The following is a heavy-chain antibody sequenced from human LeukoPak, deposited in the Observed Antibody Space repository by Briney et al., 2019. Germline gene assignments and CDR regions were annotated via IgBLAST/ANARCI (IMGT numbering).Heavy chain of an antibody. CDR2: IRYDGSNK. J-gene: IGHJ5*02. CDR1: GFTFSSYG. V-gene: IGHV3-30*02. D-gene: IGHD3-10*01. Sequence: PGGSLRLSCAASGFTFSSYGMHWVRQAPGKGLEWVAFIRYDGSNKYYADSVKGRFTISRDNSKNTLYLQMNSLRAEDTAVYYCAKDPTELLWFGESWFDPWGQGTLVTVSS. CDR3: AKDPTELLWFGESWFDP.